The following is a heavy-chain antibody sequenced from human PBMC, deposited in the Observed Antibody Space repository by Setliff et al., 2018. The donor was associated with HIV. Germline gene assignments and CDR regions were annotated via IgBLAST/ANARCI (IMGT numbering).Heavy chain of an antibody. CDR3: ARDTTDWFDP. Sequence: PSETLSLTCAVSGYSISSGYYWGWIRQPPGKGLEWIGNIYYSGSTYYNPSLKSRVTISLDTSKNQFSLKLSSVTAADTAVYYCARDTTDWFDPWGQGTLVTVSS. CDR2: IYYSGST. D-gene: IGHD4-17*01. V-gene: IGHV4-38-2*02. CDR1: GYSISSGYY. J-gene: IGHJ5*02.